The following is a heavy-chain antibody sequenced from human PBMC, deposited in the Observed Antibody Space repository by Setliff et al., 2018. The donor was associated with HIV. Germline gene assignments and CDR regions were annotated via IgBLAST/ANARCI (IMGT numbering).Heavy chain of an antibody. CDR3: VKDINLGLSRYFHY. Sequence: GGSLRLSCAASGFTFSSYAMHWVRQAPGKGLEWVAVISYDGSNKYYAGSVKGRFTISRDNSKNTLYLQMNSLRAEDTAVYYCVKDINLGLSRYFHYWGQGTLVTVSS. CDR2: ISYDGSNK. J-gene: IGHJ4*02. V-gene: IGHV3-30*01. CDR1: GFTFSSYA.